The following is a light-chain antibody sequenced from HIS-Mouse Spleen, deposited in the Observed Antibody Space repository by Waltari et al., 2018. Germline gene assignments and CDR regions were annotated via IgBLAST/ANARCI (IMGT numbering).Light chain of an antibody. CDR2: EGS. J-gene: IGLJ3*02. CDR3: CSYAGSSTWV. CDR1: SSDVGSYNL. V-gene: IGLV2-23*01. Sequence: QSALTQPASVSGSPGQSITIPCTGPSSDVGSYNLVSWYQQHPGKAPKLMIYEGSNRPSGVSNRFSGSKSGNTASLTISGLQAEDEADYYCCSYAGSSTWVFGGGTKLTVL.